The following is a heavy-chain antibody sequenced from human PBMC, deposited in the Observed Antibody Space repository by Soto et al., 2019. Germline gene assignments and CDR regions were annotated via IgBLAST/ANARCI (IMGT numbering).Heavy chain of an antibody. V-gene: IGHV4-59*08. CDR3: ARLPRAAPYTSFDY. J-gene: IGHJ4*02. Sequence: QVQLQESGPGLVKPSETLSLTCTVSGGSISTYYWSWIRQPPGKGLEWVGYIYYSGSTNYNPSLKSRLTISLDTSKNQFSLKLSSVTAADTAVYYCARLPRAAPYTSFDYWGQGTLVTVSS. CDR1: GGSISTYY. D-gene: IGHD6-6*01. CDR2: IYYSGST.